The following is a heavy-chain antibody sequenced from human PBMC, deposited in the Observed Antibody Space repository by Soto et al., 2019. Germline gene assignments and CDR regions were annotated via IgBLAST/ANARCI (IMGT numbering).Heavy chain of an antibody. CDR3: ARDDGFGVVTPFMDY. Sequence: QLQLQESGPGLVKPSETLSLICTVSGDSISSGRYHWGWIRQPPGKGLEFIATIHYTGNTPYNPSIRCRVTIYVDPSQSQFSLRLSSVTAADTAVYDCARDDGFGVVTPFMDYRGQGTLVTVSS. V-gene: IGHV4-39*02. CDR2: IHYTGNT. J-gene: IGHJ4*02. CDR1: GDSISSGRYH. D-gene: IGHD3-3*01.